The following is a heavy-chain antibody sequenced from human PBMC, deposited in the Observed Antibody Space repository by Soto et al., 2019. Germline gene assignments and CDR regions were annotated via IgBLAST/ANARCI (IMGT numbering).Heavy chain of an antibody. D-gene: IGHD3-10*01. CDR1: GFTFSSYG. J-gene: IGHJ5*02. CDR2: IWYDGSNK. CDR3: AGTGSYYNFARSWLDP. Sequence: GGSLRLSCAAAGFTFSSYGMHWVRQAPGKGLEWVAVIWYDGSNKYYADSVKGRSTISRDNSKNTLYLQMNSLRAEDTAVYYCAGTGSYYNFARSWLDPWGQGTLVTVSS. V-gene: IGHV3-33*01.